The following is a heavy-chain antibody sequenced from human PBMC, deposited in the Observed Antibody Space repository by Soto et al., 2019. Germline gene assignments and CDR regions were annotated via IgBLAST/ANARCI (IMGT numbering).Heavy chain of an antibody. D-gene: IGHD3-22*01. Sequence: GESLKISCKGSGYSFTSYWIGWVRQMPGKGLEWMGIIYPGDSDTRYSPSFQGQVTISADKSISTAYLQWSSLKASDTAMYYCARRWEYYDSSGYYVYFDYWGQGTLVTVSS. CDR2: IYPGDSDT. CDR3: ARRWEYYDSSGYYVYFDY. CDR1: GYSFTSYW. V-gene: IGHV5-51*01. J-gene: IGHJ4*02.